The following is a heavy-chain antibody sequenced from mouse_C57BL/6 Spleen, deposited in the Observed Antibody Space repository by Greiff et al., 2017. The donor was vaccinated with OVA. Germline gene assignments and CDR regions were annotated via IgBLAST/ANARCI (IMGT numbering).Heavy chain of an antibody. CDR1: GFNIKNTY. Sequence: EVKLVESVAELVRPGASVKLSCTASGFNIKNTYMHWVKQRPEQGLEWIGRIDPANGNTKYAPKFQGKATITADTSSNTAYLQLSSLTSEDTAIYYCASGYYDYEGYFDVWGTGTTVTVSS. J-gene: IGHJ1*03. D-gene: IGHD2-4*01. CDR3: ASGYYDYEGYFDV. CDR2: IDPANGNT. V-gene: IGHV14-3*01.